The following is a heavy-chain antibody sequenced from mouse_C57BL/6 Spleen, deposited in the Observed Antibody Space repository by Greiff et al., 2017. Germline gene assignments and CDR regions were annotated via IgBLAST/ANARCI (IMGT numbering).Heavy chain of an antibody. CDR3: ARTGSDFDY. J-gene: IGHJ2*01. V-gene: IGHV1-82*01. CDR1: GYAFSSSW. Sequence: VQLQESGPELVKPGASVKISCKASGYAFSSSWMHWVKQRPGKGLEWIGRIYPGDGDTNYNGKFKGKATLTADKSSSTAYMQLSSLTSEDSAVYFCARTGSDFDYWGQGTTLTVSS. D-gene: IGHD4-1*01. CDR2: IYPGDGDT.